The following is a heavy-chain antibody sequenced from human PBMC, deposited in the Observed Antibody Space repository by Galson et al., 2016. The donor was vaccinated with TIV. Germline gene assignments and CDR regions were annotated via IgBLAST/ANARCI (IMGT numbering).Heavy chain of an antibody. J-gene: IGHJ4*02. CDR2: ISHDGEKK. Sequence: SLRLSCAASGFTFSIYVMHWVRQAPGKGLEWVAVISHDGEKKFYADSVKGRVTISRDDSKNTVYLQMNNLRAEATAVYYCARWNDNVDRSYDYWGQGTLVTVSS. V-gene: IGHV3-30*03. CDR3: ARWNDNVDRSYDY. CDR1: GFTFSIYV. D-gene: IGHD1-26*01.